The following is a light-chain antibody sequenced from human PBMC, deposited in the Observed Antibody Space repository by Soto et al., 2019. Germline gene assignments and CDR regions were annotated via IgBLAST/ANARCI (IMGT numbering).Light chain of an antibody. Sequence: DIQLIQSPSFMSASVGDSISITCRASQDIGNWLAWYQQKPGKGPKLLIYAASTLQSGVPARFSGSGSGTEFPLTNSSLRPEDFATYFCQQANSLPFTFGRGTRLEI. CDR2: AAS. CDR3: QQANSLPFT. V-gene: IGKV1-12*02. J-gene: IGKJ2*01. CDR1: QDIGNW.